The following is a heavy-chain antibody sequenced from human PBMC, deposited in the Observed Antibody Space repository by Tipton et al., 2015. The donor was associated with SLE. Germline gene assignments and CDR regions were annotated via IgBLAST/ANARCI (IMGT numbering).Heavy chain of an antibody. J-gene: IGHJ4*02. CDR3: ASFLWYNSGSFED. D-gene: IGHD6-19*01. V-gene: IGHV4-39*07. Sequence: TLSLTCTVSGGSISSSTYYWGWIRQPPGKGLEWVGNINYSGTTYYNPPLRSRVTTSVDTSKNQFSLRLTSVTAADTAVYYCASFLWYNSGSFEDWDQGMLVTVSS. CDR1: GGSISSSTYY. CDR2: INYSGTT.